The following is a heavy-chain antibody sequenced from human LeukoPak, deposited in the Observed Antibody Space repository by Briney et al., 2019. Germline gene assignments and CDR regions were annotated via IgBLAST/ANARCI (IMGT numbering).Heavy chain of an antibody. J-gene: IGHJ4*02. CDR2: IYYSGST. V-gene: IGHV4-59*01. CDR3: ARAPNCGGDCYSDY. Sequence: SETLSLTCTVSGGSISSYYWSWIRQPPGKGLEWIGYIYYSGSTNYNPSHKSRVTISVDTSKNQFSLKLISVTAADTAVYYCARAPNCGGDCYSDYWGQGTLVTVSS. D-gene: IGHD2-21*02. CDR1: GGSISSYY.